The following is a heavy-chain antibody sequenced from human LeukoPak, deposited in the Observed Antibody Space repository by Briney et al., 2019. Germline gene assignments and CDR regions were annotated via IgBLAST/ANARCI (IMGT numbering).Heavy chain of an antibody. CDR1: GGSISSYY. CDR2: IYTSGST. V-gene: IGHV4-4*07. J-gene: IGHJ3*02. CDR3: ARAKPWEYLGDAFDI. D-gene: IGHD1-26*01. Sequence: SETLSLTCTVSGGSISSYYWSWIWQPAGKGLEWIGRIYTSGSTNYNPSLKSRVTMSVDTSKNQFSLKLSSVTAADTAVYYCARAKPWEYLGDAFDIWGQGTMVTVSS.